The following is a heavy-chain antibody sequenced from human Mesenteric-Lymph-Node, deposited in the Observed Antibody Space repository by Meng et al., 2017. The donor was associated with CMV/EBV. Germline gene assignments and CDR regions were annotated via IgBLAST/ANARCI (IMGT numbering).Heavy chain of an antibody. J-gene: IGHJ4*02. CDR3: ARQYSTSSQRFDS. CDR2: INPNSDGR. Sequence: ASVKVSCKASGYTFTDYYMPWVRQAPGQGLEWMGWINPNSDGRNYAQKFRGRVTVTRDTSISTAYMELSSLRSDDTAVYYCARQYSTSSQRFDSWGQGTLVTVSS. D-gene: IGHD6-6*01. V-gene: IGHV1-2*02. CDR1: GYTFTDYY.